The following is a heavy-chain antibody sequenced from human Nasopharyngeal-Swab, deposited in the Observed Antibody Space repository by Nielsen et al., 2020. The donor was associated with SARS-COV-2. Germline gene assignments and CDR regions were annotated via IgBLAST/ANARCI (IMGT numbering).Heavy chain of an antibody. Sequence: WIRQPTGKGLEWIGYIYYSGRTYYNPSLKSRVTISVDTSKNQFSLKLSSVTGADTAVYYCARAAMIIVVIGAFDIWGQGTMVTVSS. D-gene: IGHD3-22*01. CDR2: IYYSGRT. CDR3: ARAAMIIVVIGAFDI. J-gene: IGHJ3*02. V-gene: IGHV4-31*02.